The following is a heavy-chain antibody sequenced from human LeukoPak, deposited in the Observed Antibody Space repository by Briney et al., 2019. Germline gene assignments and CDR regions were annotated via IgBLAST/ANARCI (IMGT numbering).Heavy chain of an antibody. CDR1: SGSINSYY. V-gene: IGHV4-4*07. CDR3: ARHGYTASHFFLDY. Sequence: SETLSLTCSVSSGSINSYYWGWVRQPAGRGLEWIVRIHTTGRADYDPSLQSRVAMSIDTSQKQFSLNLKSVTAADTATYFCARHGYTASHFFLDYWSQGAPVTVSS. CDR2: IHTTGRA. D-gene: IGHD5-18*01. J-gene: IGHJ4*02.